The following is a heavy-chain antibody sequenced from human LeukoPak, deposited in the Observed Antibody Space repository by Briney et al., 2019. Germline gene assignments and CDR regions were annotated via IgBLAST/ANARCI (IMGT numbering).Heavy chain of an antibody. J-gene: IGHJ5*02. CDR3: ASSSCSGGSCYPSAWFDP. CDR2: INHSGST. CDR1: GGSFSGYY. V-gene: IGHV4-34*01. Sequence: SETLSLTCAVYGGSFSGYYWSWIRQPPGKGLEWIGEINHSGSTNYNPSLKSRVTISVDTSKNQFSLKLSSVTAADTAVYYCASSSCSGGSCYPSAWFDPWGQGTLVTVSS. D-gene: IGHD2-15*01.